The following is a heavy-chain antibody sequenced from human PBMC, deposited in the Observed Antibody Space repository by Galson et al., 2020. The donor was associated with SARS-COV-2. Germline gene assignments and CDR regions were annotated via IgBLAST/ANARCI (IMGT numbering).Heavy chain of an antibody. Sequence: GSLRLSCAASGFTFSSYSMNWVRQAPGKGLEWVSYISSNGNTIYYADSVKGRFTISRDNAKSSVYLQMNSLRDEDTAVYYCASPQNRDVSDVWGQGTMVTVTS. V-gene: IGHV3-48*02. CDR1: GFTFSSYS. CDR3: ASPQNRDVSDV. J-gene: IGHJ3*01. CDR2: ISSNGNTI.